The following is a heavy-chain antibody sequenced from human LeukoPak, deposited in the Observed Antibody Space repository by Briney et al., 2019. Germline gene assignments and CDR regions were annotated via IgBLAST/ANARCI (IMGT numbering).Heavy chain of an antibody. D-gene: IGHD6-13*01. CDR1: GYSISSGYY. CDR3: ARAYFSSWYMNWFDP. Sequence: KPSETLSLTCTVSGYSISSGYYWGWIRQPPGKGLEWIGSIYHSGSTYYNPSLKSRVTISVDTSKNQFSLNLSSVTAADTAVYYCARAYFSSWYMNWFDPWGQGTLVTVSS. CDR2: IYHSGST. V-gene: IGHV4-38-2*02. J-gene: IGHJ5*02.